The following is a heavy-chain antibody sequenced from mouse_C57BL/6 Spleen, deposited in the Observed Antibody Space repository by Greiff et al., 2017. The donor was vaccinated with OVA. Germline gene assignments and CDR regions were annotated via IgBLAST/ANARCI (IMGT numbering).Heavy chain of an antibody. CDR2: IDPSDSYT. Sequence: QVQLKQSGAELVMPGASVKLSCKASGYTFTSYWMHWVKQRPGQGLEWIGEIDPSDSYTNYNQKFKGKSTLTVDKSSSTAYMQLSSLTSEDSAVYYCARRYDYDGYFDVWGTGTTVTVSS. CDR1: GYTFTSYW. V-gene: IGHV1-69*01. J-gene: IGHJ1*03. D-gene: IGHD2-4*01. CDR3: ARRYDYDGYFDV.